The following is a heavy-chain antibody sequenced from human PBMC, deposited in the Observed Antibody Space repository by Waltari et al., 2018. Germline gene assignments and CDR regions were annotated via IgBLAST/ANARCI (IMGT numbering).Heavy chain of an antibody. Sequence: QVQLQESGPGLVKPSPTLSLTSPVSGGSISRGGSYWSWIRQHPGKGLEWIGYIYYSGSTYYNPSLKSRVTISVDTSKNQFSLKLSSVTAADTAVYYCASQTGVIGIDYWGQGTLVTVSS. V-gene: IGHV4-31*03. D-gene: IGHD2-21*01. CDR3: ASQTGVIGIDY. CDR1: GGSISRGGSY. CDR2: IYYSGST. J-gene: IGHJ4*02.